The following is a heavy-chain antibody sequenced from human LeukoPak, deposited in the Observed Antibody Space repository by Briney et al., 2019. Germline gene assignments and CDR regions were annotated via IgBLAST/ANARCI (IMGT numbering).Heavy chain of an antibody. V-gene: IGHV1-69*13. CDR2: IIPIFGTA. J-gene: IGHJ3*02. D-gene: IGHD3-22*01. CDR3: ARPVTPNYYDSSGYYSYAFDI. Sequence: SVKVSCKASGYTFTSYGISWVRQAPGQGLEWMGGIIPIFGTANYAQKFQGRVTITADESTSTAYMELSSLRSEDTAVYYCARPVTPNYYDSSGYYSYAFDIWGQGTMVTVSS. CDR1: GYTFTSYG.